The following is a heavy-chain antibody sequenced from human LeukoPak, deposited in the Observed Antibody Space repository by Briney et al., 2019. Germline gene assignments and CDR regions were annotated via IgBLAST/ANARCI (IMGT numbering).Heavy chain of an antibody. Sequence: GGSLRLSCAASGFTFSSYWMSWVRQAPGKGLEWVANIKQDGSEKYYVDSVKGRFTISRDNAKNSLYLQMNSLRAEDTAVYYCARVSGGSYRYYCYYGMDVWGQGTTVTVSS. CDR1: GFTFSSYW. CDR2: IKQDGSEK. V-gene: IGHV3-7*01. CDR3: ARVSGGSYRYYCYYGMDV. J-gene: IGHJ6*02. D-gene: IGHD1-26*01.